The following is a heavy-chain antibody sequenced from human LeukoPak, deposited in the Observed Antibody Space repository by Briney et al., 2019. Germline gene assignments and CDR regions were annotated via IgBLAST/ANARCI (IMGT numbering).Heavy chain of an antibody. Sequence: SETLSLTCAVYGGSFSGYYWSWIRQPPGKGLEWIGEINHSGGTNYNPSLKSRVTISVDTSKNRFSLKLSSVTAADTAVYYCARAPYDSSGYYWGQGTLVTVSS. J-gene: IGHJ4*02. V-gene: IGHV4-34*01. D-gene: IGHD3-22*01. CDR2: INHSGGT. CDR3: ARAPYDSSGYY. CDR1: GGSFSGYY.